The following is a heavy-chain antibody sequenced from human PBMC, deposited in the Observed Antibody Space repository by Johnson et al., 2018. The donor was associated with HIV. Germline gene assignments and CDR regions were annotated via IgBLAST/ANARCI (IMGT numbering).Heavy chain of an antibody. V-gene: IGHV3-23*04. CDR2: ISGSGSST. Sequence: VQLVESGGGLVQPGGSLRLSCAASGFTFSSYAMSWVRQAPGKVLEWVSAISGSGSSTYYADSVKGRFTISRDNSKNTLYLQMNSLRDEDTAVYYCAKNFGKILAAGGLEVGDAFDIWGQGTMVTVSS. J-gene: IGHJ3*02. CDR3: AKNFGKILAAGGLEVGDAFDI. D-gene: IGHD6-13*01. CDR1: GFTFSSYA.